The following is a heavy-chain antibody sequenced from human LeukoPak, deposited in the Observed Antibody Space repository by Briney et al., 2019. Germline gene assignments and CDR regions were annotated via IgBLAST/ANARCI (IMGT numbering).Heavy chain of an antibody. V-gene: IGHV1-69*13. CDR1: GGTFSSYA. D-gene: IGHD3-22*01. CDR2: IIPIFGIA. CDR3: ARERHYDSSGYFFDAFDI. J-gene: IGHJ3*02. Sequence: SVKVSCKASGGTFSSYAISWVRQAPGQGLEWMGRIIPIFGIANYAQKFQGRVTITADESTSTAYMELSSLRSEDTAVYYCARERHYDSSGYFFDAFDIWGQGTMVTVSS.